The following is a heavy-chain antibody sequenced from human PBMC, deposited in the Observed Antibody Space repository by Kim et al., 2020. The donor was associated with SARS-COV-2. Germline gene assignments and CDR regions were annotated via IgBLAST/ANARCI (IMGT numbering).Heavy chain of an antibody. CDR1: GYTFSNYD. J-gene: IGHJ6*02. V-gene: IGHV1-8*01. Sequence: ASVKVSCKASGYTFSNYDINWVRQATGQGLEWMGWMNPNRGNTGFAQKFQGRVTMTRNTSIKTAYMELSSLRSEDTAVYYCGEVYFGSGSYHSSDGMDVWGQGTTITVSS. CDR2: MNPNRGNT. CDR3: GEVYFGSGSYHSSDGMDV. D-gene: IGHD3-10*01.